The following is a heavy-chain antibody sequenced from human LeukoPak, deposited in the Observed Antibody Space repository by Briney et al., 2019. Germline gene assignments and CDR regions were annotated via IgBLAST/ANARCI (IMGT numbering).Heavy chain of an antibody. V-gene: IGHV4-30-2*01. J-gene: IGHJ3*02. Sequence: SQTLSLTCAVSGGSISSGGYSWSWIRQPPGKGLEWIGYIYHSGSTYYNPSLKSRVTVSVDTSKNQFSLKLSSVTAADTAVYYCARLIAGIDIWGQGTMVTVSS. CDR2: IYHSGST. D-gene: IGHD2/OR15-2a*01. CDR3: ARLIAGIDI. CDR1: GGSISSGGYS.